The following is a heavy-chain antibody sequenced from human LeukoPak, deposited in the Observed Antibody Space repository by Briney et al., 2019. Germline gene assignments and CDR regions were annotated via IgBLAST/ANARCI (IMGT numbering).Heavy chain of an antibody. CDR1: GFTVSSNY. CDR2: IYSGGST. V-gene: IGHV3-53*01. D-gene: IGHD3-10*01. Sequence: ERSLRLSCAVSGFTVSSNYMNWVRHAPGKGLEWVSVIYSGGSTYYADSVKGRFTISRDNSKNTLYLQMNSLRAEDTAVYYCARSGNYYNAFDYWGQGTLVTVSS. CDR3: ARSGNYYNAFDY. J-gene: IGHJ4*02.